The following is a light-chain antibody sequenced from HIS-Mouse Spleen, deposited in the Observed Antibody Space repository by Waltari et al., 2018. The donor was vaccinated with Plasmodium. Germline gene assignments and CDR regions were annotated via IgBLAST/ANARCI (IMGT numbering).Light chain of an antibody. J-gene: IGKJ2*01. CDR1: QSISSW. CDR2: KAS. CDR3: QQYNSYSYT. V-gene: IGKV1-5*03. Sequence: DTQMPQSPSTLSPSVGDRVTITCRPSQSISSWLAWYQQKPGKAPKLLIYKASSLESGVPSRFSGSGSGTEFTLTISSLQPDDFATYYCQQYNSYSYTFGQGTKLEIK.